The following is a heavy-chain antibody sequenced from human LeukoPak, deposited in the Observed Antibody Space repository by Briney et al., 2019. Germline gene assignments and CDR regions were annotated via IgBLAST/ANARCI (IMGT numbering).Heavy chain of an antibody. CDR3: ARGLLRPYYYYGMDV. Sequence: SETLSLTCAVYGGSFSGYYWSWIRQPPGKGLEWTGEINHSGSTNYNPSLKSRVTISVDTSKNQFSLKLSSVTAADTAVYYCARGLLRPYYYYGMDVWGQGTTVTVSS. J-gene: IGHJ6*02. D-gene: IGHD3-3*01. CDR2: INHSGST. V-gene: IGHV4-34*01. CDR1: GGSFSGYY.